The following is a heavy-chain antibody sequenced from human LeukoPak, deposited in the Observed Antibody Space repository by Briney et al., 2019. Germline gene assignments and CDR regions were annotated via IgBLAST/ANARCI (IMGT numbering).Heavy chain of an antibody. CDR1: GYTFTSHG. CDR2: ISAYNGNT. Sequence: GASVKVSCKASGYTFTSHGISWVRQAPGQGLEWMGWISAYNGNTNYAQKLQGRVTMTTDTSTSTAYMELRSLRSDDTAVYYCARTPVVYAIRYYYYYGMDVWGQGTTVTVSS. V-gene: IGHV1-18*01. D-gene: IGHD2-8*02. CDR3: ARTPVVYAIRYYYYYGMDV. J-gene: IGHJ6*02.